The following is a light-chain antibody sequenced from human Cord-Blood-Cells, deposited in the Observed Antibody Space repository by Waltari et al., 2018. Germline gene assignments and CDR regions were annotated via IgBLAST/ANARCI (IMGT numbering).Light chain of an antibody. CDR2: RNN. V-gene: IGLV1-47*01. CDR3: AAWDDSLSVV. Sequence: QSVLTQPPSASGTPGQRVTISCSGSSSNTGSNYVYWYQQLPGMAPKLLIYRNNQRPSGVPDRFSGSKSGTSASLAISGLRSEDEADYYCAAWDDSLSVVFGGGTKLTVL. CDR1: SSNTGSNY. J-gene: IGLJ2*01.